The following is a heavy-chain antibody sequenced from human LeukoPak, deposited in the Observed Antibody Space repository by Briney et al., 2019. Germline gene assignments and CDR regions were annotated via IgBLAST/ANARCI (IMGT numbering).Heavy chain of an antibody. CDR2: ISAYNGNT. CDR3: ARVLAYCSSTSCHDY. J-gene: IGHJ4*02. Sequence: ASVKVSCKGSGYTFTNYGVSWVRQAPGQGLEWMGWISAYNGNTDYAQKLQGRVTMTTDTSTGTAYMELRSLRSDDTAVYYCARVLAYCSSTSCHDYWGQGTLVTVYS. CDR1: GYTFTNYG. V-gene: IGHV1-18*01. D-gene: IGHD2-2*01.